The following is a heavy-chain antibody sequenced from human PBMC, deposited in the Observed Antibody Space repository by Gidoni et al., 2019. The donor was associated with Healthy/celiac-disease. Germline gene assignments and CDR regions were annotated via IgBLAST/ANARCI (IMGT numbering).Heavy chain of an antibody. Sequence: TNYNPSLKSRVTMSVDTSKNQFSLKLSSVTAADTAVYYCARGSGAAGMRAERFDYWGQGTLVTVSS. CDR2: T. V-gene: IGHV4-4*07. D-gene: IGHD6-13*01. J-gene: IGHJ4*02. CDR3: ARGSGAAGMRAERFDY.